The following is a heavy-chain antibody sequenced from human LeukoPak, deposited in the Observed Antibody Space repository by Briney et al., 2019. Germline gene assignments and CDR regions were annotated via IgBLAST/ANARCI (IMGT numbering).Heavy chain of an antibody. D-gene: IGHD4-17*01. CDR3: TKRGTVTTFGHCDF. J-gene: IGHJ4*02. V-gene: IGHV3-23*01. CDR2: ISDTGSST. CDR1: GFTFSNYA. Sequence: GGSLRLSCAASGFTFSNYAMSWVRQAPGKGLEWVSTISDTGSSTYYADSVKGRSTISRDNSKNTLYLQMHSLRAEDTAIYYCTKRGTVTTFGHCDFWGQGTLVTVSS.